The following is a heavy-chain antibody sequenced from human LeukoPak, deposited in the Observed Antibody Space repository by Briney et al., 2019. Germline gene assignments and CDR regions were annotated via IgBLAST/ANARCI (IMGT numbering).Heavy chain of an antibody. V-gene: IGHV1-46*01. Sequence: ASVKVSCKASGYTFTSYYMHWVRQAPGQGLKWMGIINPSGGSTSYAQKFQGRVTMTRDTSTSTVYMELSSLRSEDTAVYYCARDKIPYYYDSSGYYPLDYWGQGTLVTVSS. CDR3: ARDKIPYYYDSSGYYPLDY. CDR1: GYTFTSYY. J-gene: IGHJ4*02. CDR2: INPSGGST. D-gene: IGHD3-22*01.